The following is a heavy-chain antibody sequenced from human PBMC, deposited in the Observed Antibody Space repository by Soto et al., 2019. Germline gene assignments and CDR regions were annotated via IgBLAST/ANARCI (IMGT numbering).Heavy chain of an antibody. CDR1: GDSVTSVSDY. Sequence: QVQLQESGPGLVKPSETLSLTCTVSGDSVTSVSDYWSWIRQPPGKGLGWIGYIYYSGSADYTPSLGSRVTISIDTSKNQFSLKLTSVTAADTAVYYCARGVGFGYYYYHMDLWGQGNTVTVSS. V-gene: IGHV4-61*01. D-gene: IGHD3-10*01. CDR2: IYYSGSA. J-gene: IGHJ6*02. CDR3: ARGVGFGYYYYHMDL.